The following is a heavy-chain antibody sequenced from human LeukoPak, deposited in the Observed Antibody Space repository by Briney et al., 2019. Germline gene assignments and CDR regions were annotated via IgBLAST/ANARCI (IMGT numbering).Heavy chain of an antibody. Sequence: GGSLRLSCAASRFTFSYYWMHWVRQAPGEGLVWVSRINDDGRTTTYADSVKGRITISRDNAKNTLYLQMSSLRVEDTAVYYCARSGITMVGGASIGLLTFDIWGPGTMVTVSP. CDR3: ARSGITMVGGASIGLLTFDI. CDR1: RFTFSYYW. D-gene: IGHD3-10*01. CDR2: INDDGRTT. V-gene: IGHV3-74*03. J-gene: IGHJ3*02.